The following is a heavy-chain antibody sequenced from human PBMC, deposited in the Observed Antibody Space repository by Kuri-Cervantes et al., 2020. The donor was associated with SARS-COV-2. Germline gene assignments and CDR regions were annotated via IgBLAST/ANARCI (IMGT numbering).Heavy chain of an antibody. CDR3: ARLPCSSTSCYTRYDYYGMDV. CDR2: IDPSDSYT. V-gene: IGHV5-10-1*01. D-gene: IGHD2-2*02. CDR1: GYSFTSYW. J-gene: IGHJ6*02. Sequence: KVSCKGSGYSFTSYWISWVRQMPGKGLEWMGRIDPSDSYTNYSPSFQGHVTISADKSISTAYLQWSSLKASDTAIYYCARLPCSSTSCYTRYDYYGMDVWGQGTTVTVSS.